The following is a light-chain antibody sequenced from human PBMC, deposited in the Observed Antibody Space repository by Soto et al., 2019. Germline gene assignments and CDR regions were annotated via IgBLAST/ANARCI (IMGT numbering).Light chain of an antibody. CDR3: QQYHDTGT. Sequence: EIVLTQSPATLSLSPGERVTLSCRASQSVSSNLAWYQQKPGQAPRLLISGASSRATGIPDRFSGSGSGTDFTLTINRLEPEDFAVYYCQQYHDTGTFGQGTKVDIK. CDR2: GAS. J-gene: IGKJ1*01. V-gene: IGKV3-20*01. CDR1: QSVSSN.